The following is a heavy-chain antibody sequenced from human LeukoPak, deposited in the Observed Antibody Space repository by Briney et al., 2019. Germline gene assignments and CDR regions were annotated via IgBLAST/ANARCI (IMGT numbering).Heavy chain of an antibody. CDR3: ARDERYYYDSSGYPVDY. CDR2: INWNGGST. V-gene: IGHV3-20*04. J-gene: IGHJ4*02. Sequence: PGGSLILSCAASGFTFDGYGMSWVRQAPGKGLEWVSGINWNGGSTGYADSVKGRFTISRDNAKNSLYLQMNSLRAEDTALYYCARDERYYYDSSGYPVDYWGQGTLVTVSS. D-gene: IGHD3-22*01. CDR1: GFTFDGYG.